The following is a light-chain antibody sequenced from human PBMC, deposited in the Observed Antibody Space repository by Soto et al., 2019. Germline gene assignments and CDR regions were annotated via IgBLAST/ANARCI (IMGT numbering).Light chain of an antibody. Sequence: QSALPQPASVSGSPGQSITISCSGTSSDIGGYNHVSWYQQHPGKVPKLMIYEVSNRPSGVSNRFSGSKSGNTASLTISGLQADDEGDYYCSSKTSSSSPFVFGTGTKVTVL. CDR2: EVS. J-gene: IGLJ1*01. CDR3: SSKTSSSSPFV. V-gene: IGLV2-14*01. CDR1: SSDIGGYNH.